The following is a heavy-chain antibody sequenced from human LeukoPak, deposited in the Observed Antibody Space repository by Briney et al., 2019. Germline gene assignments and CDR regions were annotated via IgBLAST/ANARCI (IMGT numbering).Heavy chain of an antibody. CDR1: GFTFSSYG. D-gene: IGHD3-3*01. CDR2: ISYDGSNK. Sequence: QPGGSLRLSCAASGFTFSSYGMHWVRQAPGKGLEWVAVISYDGSNKYYADSVKGRFTISRDNSKNTLYLQMNSLRAEDTAVYYCAKGMPYYDFWSAYYGLYYYYGMDVWGQGTTVTVSS. V-gene: IGHV3-30*18. J-gene: IGHJ6*02. CDR3: AKGMPYYDFWSAYYGLYYYYGMDV.